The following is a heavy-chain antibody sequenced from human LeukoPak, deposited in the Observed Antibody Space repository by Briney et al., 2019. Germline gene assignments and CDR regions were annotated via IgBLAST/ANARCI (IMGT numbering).Heavy chain of an antibody. CDR2: FDPEDGET. V-gene: IGHV1-24*01. D-gene: IGHD6-19*01. CDR1: GYTLSELS. CDR3: ARDGEQWLVQADY. Sequence: ASVKVSCKVSGYTLSELSIHWVRRAPGKGLEWMGGFDPEDGETIYAQKFQGRVTMTTDTSTSTAYMELRSLRSDDTAVYYCARDGEQWLVQADYWGQGTLVTVSS. J-gene: IGHJ4*02.